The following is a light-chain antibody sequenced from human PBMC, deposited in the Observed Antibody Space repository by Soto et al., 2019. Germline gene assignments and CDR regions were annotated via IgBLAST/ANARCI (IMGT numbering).Light chain of an antibody. CDR3: QQYNSYSRT. CDR1: QSISSW. J-gene: IGKJ1*01. V-gene: IGKV1-5*01. CDR2: DAS. Sequence: DIQMTQSPSTLSASVGDRVTITCRASQSISSWLAWYQQKPGKAPKLLIYDASSLEGGVQSRFSGSGSGTEFTLTISSLQPDDFATYYCQQYNSYSRTFGQGTKVEIK.